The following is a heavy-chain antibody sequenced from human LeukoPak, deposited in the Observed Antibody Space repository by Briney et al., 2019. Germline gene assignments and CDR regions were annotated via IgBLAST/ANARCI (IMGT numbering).Heavy chain of an antibody. CDR2: IYYSGST. D-gene: IGHD6-13*01. Sequence: SETLSLTCTVSGGSISSYYWSWIRQPPGKGLEWIGSIYYSGSTYYNPSLKSRVTISVDTSKNQFSLKLSSVTAADTAVYYCAREVRAGSSSWTRINGYYFDYWGQGTLVTVSS. V-gene: IGHV4-59*12. CDR1: GGSISSYY. CDR3: AREVRAGSSSWTRINGYYFDY. J-gene: IGHJ4*02.